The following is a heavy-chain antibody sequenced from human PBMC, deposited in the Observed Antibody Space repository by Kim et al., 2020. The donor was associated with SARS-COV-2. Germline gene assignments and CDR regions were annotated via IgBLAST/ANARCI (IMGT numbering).Heavy chain of an antibody. CDR3: ARGDHAFAF. V-gene: IGHV1-18*01. D-gene: IGHD3-16*01. J-gene: IGHJ1*01. Sequence: ASVKVSCKTSGFVFDSYGITWVRQAPGQGLEWMGWISVYSGNTKDGQKFQGRLTLTRDRSATTAYMELRSLRSDDTAMYYCARGDHAFAFWGQGTLVTVSS. CDR2: ISVYSGNT. CDR1: GFVFDSYG.